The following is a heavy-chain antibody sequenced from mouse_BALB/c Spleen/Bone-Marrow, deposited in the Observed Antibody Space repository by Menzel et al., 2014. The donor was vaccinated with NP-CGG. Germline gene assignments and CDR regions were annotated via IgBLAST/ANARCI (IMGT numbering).Heavy chain of an antibody. CDR2: IWGDGTT. V-gene: IGHV2-6-7*01. Sequence: QVQLKHSGPGLVAPSQSLSITCTVSGFSLTGFGINWIRQPPGKGLEWLGMIWGDGTTDYNSALKSRLSTKKDNSKSQVFLKMNSLQAGDTARYYCAREKYGNYYAMDYWGQGTSVTVSS. J-gene: IGHJ4*01. D-gene: IGHD2-10*02. CDR3: AREKYGNYYAMDY. CDR1: GFSLTGFG.